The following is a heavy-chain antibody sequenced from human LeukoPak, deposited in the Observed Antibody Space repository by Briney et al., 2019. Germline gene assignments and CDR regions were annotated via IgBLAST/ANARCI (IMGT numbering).Heavy chain of an antibody. CDR3: AREHYYDSSGYYYKRYYYYGMDV. Sequence: GASVKVSCKASGYTFTSYDFNWVRQATGQRPEWMGWMSPNSGDTGYAQKFQDGVTMTRNTSISTAYMELSSLRSDDTAVYYCAREHYYDSSGYYYKRYYYYGMDVWGQGTTVTVSS. CDR1: GYTFTSYD. D-gene: IGHD3-22*01. V-gene: IGHV1-8*01. J-gene: IGHJ6*02. CDR2: MSPNSGDT.